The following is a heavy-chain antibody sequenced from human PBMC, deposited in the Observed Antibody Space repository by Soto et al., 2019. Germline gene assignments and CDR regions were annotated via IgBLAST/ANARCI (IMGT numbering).Heavy chain of an antibody. D-gene: IGHD4-17*01. CDR2: ISYDGSNK. V-gene: IGHV3-30*18. Sequence: QVQLVESGGGVVQPGRSLRLSCAASGFTFSSYGMHWVRQAPGKGLEWVAVISYDGSNKYYADSVKGRFTISRDNSKNTLYLQMNSLRAEDTAVYYCAKPLTSRPDYGDYGETGDAFDIWGQGTMVIVSS. CDR1: GFTFSSYG. CDR3: AKPLTSRPDYGDYGETGDAFDI. J-gene: IGHJ3*02.